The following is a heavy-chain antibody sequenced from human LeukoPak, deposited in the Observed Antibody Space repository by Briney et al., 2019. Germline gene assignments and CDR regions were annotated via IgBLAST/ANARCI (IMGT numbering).Heavy chain of an antibody. V-gene: IGHV1-2*02. J-gene: IGHJ6*02. CDR1: GYTFTGYY. CDR3: ARPVVPAALYGMDV. CDR2: INPNSGGT. Sequence: ASVKVSCKASGYTFTGYYMHWVRQAPGQGLEWMGWINPNSGGTNYAQKFQGRVTMTRDTSISTAYMELSRLRSDDTAVYYCARPVVPAALYGMDVWGQGTTVTVSS. D-gene: IGHD2-2*01.